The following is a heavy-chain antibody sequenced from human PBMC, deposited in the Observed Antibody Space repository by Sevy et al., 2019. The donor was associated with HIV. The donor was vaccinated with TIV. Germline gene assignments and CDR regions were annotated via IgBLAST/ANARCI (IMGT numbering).Heavy chain of an antibody. D-gene: IGHD6-13*01. V-gene: IGHV3-30-3*01. J-gene: IGHJ4*01. CDR3: ARDRGYSITSYRLY. CDR1: GFTFSSHA. Sequence: GGSLRLSCAASGFTFSSHAMHWVRQAPGKGLEWVAVISYEGTETLYAASVEGRFTISRDNSKSMLYLQINSLRPEDTAVYFCARDRGYSITSYRLYWGHGTLVTVSS. CDR2: ISYEGTET.